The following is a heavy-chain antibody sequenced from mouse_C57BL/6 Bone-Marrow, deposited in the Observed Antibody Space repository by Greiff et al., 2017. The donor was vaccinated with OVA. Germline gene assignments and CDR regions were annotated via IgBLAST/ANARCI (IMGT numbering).Heavy chain of an antibody. V-gene: IGHV1-50*01. Sequence: QVQLQQPGAELVKPGASVKLSCKASGYTFTSYWMQWVKQRPGQGLEWIGEIDPSDSYTNYNQKFKGKATLTVDTSSSTAYMQLSSLTSEDSAVYYCARSRELLGVWFAYWGQGTQVTVSA. CDR2: IDPSDSYT. D-gene: IGHD4-1*01. CDR3: ARSRELLGVWFAY. J-gene: IGHJ3*01. CDR1: GYTFTSYW.